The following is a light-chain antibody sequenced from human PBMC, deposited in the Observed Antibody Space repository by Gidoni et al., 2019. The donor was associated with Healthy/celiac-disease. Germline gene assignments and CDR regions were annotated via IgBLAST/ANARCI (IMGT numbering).Light chain of an antibody. CDR1: QSLLHSNGYNY. CDR2: LGS. CDR3: MQALQTPRYT. V-gene: IGKV2-28*01. Sequence: DIVMTQSPLSLPVTPGEPASISCRSSQSLLHSNGYNYLDWYLQKPGQSPQLLIYLGSNRASGVPDRFSRSGSGTDFTLKISRVEAEDVGVYYCMQALQTPRYTFGQXTKLEIK. J-gene: IGKJ2*01.